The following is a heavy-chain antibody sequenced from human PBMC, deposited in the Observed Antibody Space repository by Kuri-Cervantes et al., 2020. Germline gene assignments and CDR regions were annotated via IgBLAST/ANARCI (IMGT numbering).Heavy chain of an antibody. CDR2: INPNSGGT. V-gene: IGHV1-2*02. Sequence: ASVKVSCKASGYTFTGYYMHWVRQAPGQGLEWMGWINPNSGGTNYAQKFQGRVTMTRDTSISTAYMELSRLRSDDTAVCYCARDLNYYGSGSYYDYYYYYGMDVWGQGTTVTVSS. J-gene: IGHJ6*02. CDR1: GYTFTGYY. CDR3: ARDLNYYGSGSYYDYYYYYGMDV. D-gene: IGHD3-10*01.